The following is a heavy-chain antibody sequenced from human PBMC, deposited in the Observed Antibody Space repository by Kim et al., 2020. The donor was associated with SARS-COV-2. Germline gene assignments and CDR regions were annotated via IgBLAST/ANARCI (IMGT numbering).Heavy chain of an antibody. D-gene: IGHD3-22*01. CDR1: GFTFSSYA. J-gene: IGHJ4*02. CDR3: AKDRAYYYDSSGHFDY. V-gene: IGHV3-23*01. Sequence: GGSLRLSCAASGFTFSSYAMSWVRQAPGKGLEWVSAISGSGGSTYYADSVKGRFTISRDNSKNTLYLQMNSLRAEDTAVYYCAKDRAYYYDSSGHFDYWGQGTLVTVSS. CDR2: ISGSGGST.